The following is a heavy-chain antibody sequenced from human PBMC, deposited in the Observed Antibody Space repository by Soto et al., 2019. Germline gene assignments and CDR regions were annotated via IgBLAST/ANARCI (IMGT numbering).Heavy chain of an antibody. Sequence: QVQLVQSGAEVKKPGASVKVSCKASGYTFTSYGISWVRQAPGQGLEWMGWISAYNGNTNYAQKLQGRVTMTTDTSTSTAYMELRSLRSDDTAVYYCARDPRIAVAGTNYYYGMDVWGQGTTVTVSS. CDR3: ARDPRIAVAGTNYYYGMDV. D-gene: IGHD6-19*01. J-gene: IGHJ6*02. CDR2: ISAYNGNT. V-gene: IGHV1-18*01. CDR1: GYTFTSYG.